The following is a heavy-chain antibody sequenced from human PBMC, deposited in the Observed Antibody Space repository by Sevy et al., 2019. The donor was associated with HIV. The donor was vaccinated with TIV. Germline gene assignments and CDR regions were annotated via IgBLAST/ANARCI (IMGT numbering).Heavy chain of an antibody. CDR1: GYSFTNYW. CDR3: AGRGSTGQMGIDY. Sequence: GESLKISCKGSGYSFTNYWIGWVRQMPGKGLGWMGIIYPGDSDTRYSPSFQGQVTISADKSISTAYLQWSSLKASDPAMYFCAGRGSTGQMGIDYWGQGTLVTVSS. V-gene: IGHV5-51*01. J-gene: IGHJ4*02. CDR2: IYPGDSDT. D-gene: IGHD2-2*01.